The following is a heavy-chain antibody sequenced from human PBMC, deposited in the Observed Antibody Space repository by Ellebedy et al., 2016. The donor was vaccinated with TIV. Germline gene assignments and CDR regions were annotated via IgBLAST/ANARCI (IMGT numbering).Heavy chain of an antibody. D-gene: IGHD3-10*01. CDR1: GGTFSSYA. J-gene: IGHJ4*02. V-gene: IGHV1-69*13. CDR2: IIPIFGTA. Sequence: AASVKVSCKASGGTFSSYAISWVRQAPGQGLEWMGGIIPIFGTANYDQKFQGRVTITADESTSTAYMELSSLRSEDTAVYYCARGPGSYDLYRYWGQGTLVTVSS. CDR3: ARGPGSYDLYRY.